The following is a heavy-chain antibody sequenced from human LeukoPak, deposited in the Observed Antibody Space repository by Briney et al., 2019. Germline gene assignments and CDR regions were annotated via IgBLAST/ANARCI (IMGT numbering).Heavy chain of an antibody. CDR1: GYTLTELS. CDR3: ATGDDSSGYYFID. CDR2: FDPEDGET. D-gene: IGHD3-22*01. V-gene: IGHV1-24*01. Sequence: ASVKVSCKFSGYTLTELSMHWVRQAPGKGLEWMGGFDPEDGETIYAQKFQGRVTMTEDTSTDTAYMELSSLRSEDTGVYYCATGDDSSGYYFIDWGQGTLVTVSS. J-gene: IGHJ4*02.